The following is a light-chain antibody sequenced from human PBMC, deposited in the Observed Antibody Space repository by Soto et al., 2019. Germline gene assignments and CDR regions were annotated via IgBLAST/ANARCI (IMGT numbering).Light chain of an antibody. Sequence: DIQITQSPSTLSASVGDRVTITCRASEFISKWLAWYQQKPGTAPKLLIYQASSLESGVPSRFSGSGSGTEVTLTITRLQPDDFATYYCQHYNSYLETFGQGTKVEIK. V-gene: IGKV1-5*03. CDR1: EFISKW. J-gene: IGKJ1*01. CDR3: QHYNSYLET. CDR2: QAS.